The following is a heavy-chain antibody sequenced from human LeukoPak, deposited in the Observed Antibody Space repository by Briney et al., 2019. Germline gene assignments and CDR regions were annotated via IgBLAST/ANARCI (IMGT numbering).Heavy chain of an antibody. CDR2: IYYSGST. J-gene: IGHJ4*02. V-gene: IGHV4-61*01. D-gene: IGHD3-10*01. Sequence: SQTLSLTCTVSSGSISSGSYYWSWIRQPPGKGLEWIGYIYYSGSTNYNPSLKSRVTISVDTSKNQFSLKLSSVTAADTAVYYCARVGGSGSSRVNFDYWGQGTLVTVSS. CDR3: ARVGGSGSSRVNFDY. CDR1: SGSISSGSYY.